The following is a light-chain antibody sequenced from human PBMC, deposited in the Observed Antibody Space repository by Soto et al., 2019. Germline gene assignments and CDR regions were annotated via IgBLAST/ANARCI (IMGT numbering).Light chain of an antibody. CDR2: DVN. Sequence: QSVLTQPASVSGSPGQSITISCTGTRSDIGAYNYVSWYQQHPGKAPKLMIYDVNIRPSGVSNRFSGSKSGNTASLTISGLQAEDEADYYCTSWTTSTTMIFGGGTKLTVL. V-gene: IGLV2-14*03. CDR1: RSDIGAYNY. CDR3: TSWTTSTTMI. J-gene: IGLJ2*01.